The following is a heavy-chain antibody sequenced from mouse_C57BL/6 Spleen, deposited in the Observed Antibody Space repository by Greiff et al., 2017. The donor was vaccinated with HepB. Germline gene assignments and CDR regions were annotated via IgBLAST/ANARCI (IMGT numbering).Heavy chain of an antibody. CDR2: ISSGGSYT. J-gene: IGHJ2*01. Sequence: DVKLVESGGDLVKPGGSLKLSCAASGFTFSSYGMSWVRQTPDKRLEWVATISSGGSYTYYPDSVKGRFTISRDNAKNTLYLQMSSLKSEDTAMYYCARRWDYGFDYWGQGTTLTVSS. D-gene: IGHD2-4*01. CDR3: ARRWDYGFDY. CDR1: GFTFSSYG. V-gene: IGHV5-6*02.